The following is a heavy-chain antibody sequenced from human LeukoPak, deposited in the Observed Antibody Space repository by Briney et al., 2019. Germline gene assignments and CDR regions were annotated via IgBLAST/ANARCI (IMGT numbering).Heavy chain of an antibody. J-gene: IGHJ4*02. V-gene: IGHV4-39*01. Sequence: SETLPLTCTVSGGSISSSSYYWGWARQPPGKGLEWIGSIYYDGSTHHNPSLKSRVTISADTSKNQYSLRLSSVTAADTAVYYCAIDSGDHRVVYWGQGTLVTVSS. CDR2: IYYDGST. D-gene: IGHD1-26*01. CDR1: GGSISSSSYY. CDR3: AIDSGDHRVVY.